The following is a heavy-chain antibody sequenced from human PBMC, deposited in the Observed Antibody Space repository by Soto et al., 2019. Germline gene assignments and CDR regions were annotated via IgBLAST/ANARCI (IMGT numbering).Heavy chain of an antibody. V-gene: IGHV3-30*18. CDR2: ISYDGSNK. CDR3: AKAGETWIQLWYLDY. Sequence: QVQLVESGGGVVQPGRSLRLSCAASGFTFSSYGMHWVRRAPGKGLEWVAVISYDGSNKYYADSVKGRFTISRDNSKNTLYLQMNSLRAEDTAVYYCAKAGETWIQLWYLDYWGQGTLVTVSS. D-gene: IGHD5-18*01. J-gene: IGHJ4*02. CDR1: GFTFSSYG.